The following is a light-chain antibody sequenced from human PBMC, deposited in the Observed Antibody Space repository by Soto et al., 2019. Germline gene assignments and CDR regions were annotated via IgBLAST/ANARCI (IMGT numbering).Light chain of an antibody. CDR2: KAS. V-gene: IGKV1-5*03. CDR3: QQYNSDPYT. Sequence: DIQMTQSPSTLSASIGDRVTITCRASQSISTWLAWYQHKPGKAPKFLMSKASSLESGVPSRFSGSGSGTEFTLTISSLQPDDFATYYCQQYNSDPYTFGQGTKLEIK. CDR1: QSISTW. J-gene: IGKJ2*01.